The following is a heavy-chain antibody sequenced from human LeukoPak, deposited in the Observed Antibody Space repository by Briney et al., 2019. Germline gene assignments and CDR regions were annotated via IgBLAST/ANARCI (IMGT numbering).Heavy chain of an antibody. V-gene: IGHV1-24*01. J-gene: IGHJ4*02. Sequence: ASVTVSCKVSGYTLTELSMHWVRQAPGKGLEWMGGFDPEDGETIYAQKFQGRVTMTEDTSTDTAYMELSSLRSEDTAVYYCAIGWRGRSSNLFDYWGQGTLVTVSS. CDR2: FDPEDGET. CDR1: GYTLTELS. D-gene: IGHD3-3*01. CDR3: AIGWRGRSSNLFDY.